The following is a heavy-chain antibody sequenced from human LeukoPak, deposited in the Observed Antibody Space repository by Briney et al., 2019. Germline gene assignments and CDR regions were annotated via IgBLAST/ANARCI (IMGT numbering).Heavy chain of an antibody. CDR1: GVTVSSNY. Sequence: PGGSLRLSCAASGVTVSSNYMSWVRQAPGEGLEWGSVIYSGGSTHYADCVKGRFTISSDNSKNTLYLQMNSLRAEDTAVYYCARDERRYCSSTSCYRARDYYYGMDVWGQGTTVTVSS. V-gene: IGHV3-53*01. CDR3: ARDERRYCSSTSCYRARDYYYGMDV. J-gene: IGHJ6*02. CDR2: IYSGGST. D-gene: IGHD2-2*01.